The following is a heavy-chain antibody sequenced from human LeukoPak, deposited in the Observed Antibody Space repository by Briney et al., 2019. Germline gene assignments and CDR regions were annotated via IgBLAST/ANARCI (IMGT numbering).Heavy chain of an antibody. CDR3: ARQVRFGEPVHFDY. CDR1: GGSISDNSYY. Sequence: SETLSLTCTLSGGSISDNSYYWGWLRQPPGKGLDWIGSIFYSGNAFYNPSLKSRVTISEDTSRNQLSLKLNSVTAADPAIYYCARQVRFGEPVHFDYWGQGTLVTVSS. CDR2: IFYSGNA. V-gene: IGHV4-39*01. J-gene: IGHJ4*02. D-gene: IGHD3-10*01.